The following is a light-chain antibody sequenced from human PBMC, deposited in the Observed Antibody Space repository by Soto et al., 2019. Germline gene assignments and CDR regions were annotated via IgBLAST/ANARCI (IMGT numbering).Light chain of an antibody. Sequence: EIVMTQSPATLSVSPGERATLSCRASQSVSSNLAWYQQKPGQAPRLLIYGASTRATGIPARFSGSGSGTEFTLTISSLQSEDFAVYYCQQYNNWPPMIFRWTFGQGTKVDIK. CDR3: QQYNNWPPMIFRWT. CDR2: GAS. CDR1: QSVSSN. J-gene: IGKJ1*01. V-gene: IGKV3-15*01.